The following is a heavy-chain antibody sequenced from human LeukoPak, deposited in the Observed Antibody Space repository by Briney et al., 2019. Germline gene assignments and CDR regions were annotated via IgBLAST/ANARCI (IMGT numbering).Heavy chain of an antibody. D-gene: IGHD3-3*01. CDR3: TRVDYDFWSGYPS. V-gene: IGHV3-49*04. J-gene: IGHJ4*02. CDR2: IRSKAYGGTA. Sequence: GGSLRLSCTASGFTFGDYAMSWVRQAPGKGLEWVGFIRSKAYGGTAEYAASVKGRFTISRDDSKSIAYLQMNSLKTEDTAVYYWTRVDYDFWSGYPSWGQGTLVTISS. CDR1: GFTFGDYA.